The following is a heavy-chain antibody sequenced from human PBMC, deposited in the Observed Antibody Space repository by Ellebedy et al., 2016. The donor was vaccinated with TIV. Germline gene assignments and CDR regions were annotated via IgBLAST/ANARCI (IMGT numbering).Heavy chain of an antibody. D-gene: IGHD4-23*01. J-gene: IGHJ3*02. V-gene: IGHV5-51*01. CDR2: IYPGDDDT. CDR1: GYRFTSYW. Sequence: GESLKISCQGSGYRFTSYWIGWVRQMPGKGLEWMGIIYPGDDDTRYSPPFQGQVTISADKSSSTAYLQWSSLKASDTAMYYCATHYGGGGHDGFDIWGQGTTVIVSS. CDR3: ATHYGGGGHDGFDI.